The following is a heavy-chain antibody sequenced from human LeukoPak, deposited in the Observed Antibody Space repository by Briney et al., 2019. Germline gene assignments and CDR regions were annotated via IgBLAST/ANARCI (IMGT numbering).Heavy chain of an antibody. Sequence: GGSLRLSCAASGFTFSSYAMSWVRQAPGKGLEWVSAISGSGGSTYHADSVKGRFTISRDNSKNTLYLQMNSLRAEDTAVYYCAKDRIVATIGGDYWGQGTLVTVSS. J-gene: IGHJ4*02. CDR1: GFTFSSYA. CDR2: ISGSGGST. CDR3: AKDRIVATIGGDY. V-gene: IGHV3-23*01. D-gene: IGHD5-12*01.